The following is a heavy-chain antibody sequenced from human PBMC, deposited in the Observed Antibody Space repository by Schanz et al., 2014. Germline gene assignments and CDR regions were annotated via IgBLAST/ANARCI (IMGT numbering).Heavy chain of an antibody. Sequence: QVQLVQSGAEVKKPGSSVKVSSKASGGTFSSYTINWVRQAPGQGLEWMGRIIPILGITNVAQTFQDRVTITADKSTSTAYMELSSLRSEDTAVYYCARGLGDERWLDLNEAFDIWGQGTIVTGSS. D-gene: IGHD6-19*01. CDR1: GGTFSSYT. V-gene: IGHV1-69*02. CDR2: IIPILGIT. J-gene: IGHJ3*02. CDR3: ARGLGDERWLDLNEAFDI.